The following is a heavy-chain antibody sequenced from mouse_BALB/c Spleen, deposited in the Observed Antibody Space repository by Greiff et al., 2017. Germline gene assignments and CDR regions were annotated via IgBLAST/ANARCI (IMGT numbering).Heavy chain of an antibody. D-gene: IGHD2-10*01. Sequence: QVQLQQSGAELVRPGSSVKISCTASGYAFSSYWMNWVKQRPGQGLEWIGQIYPGDVDTNYNGKFKGQATLTADKSSSTAYMQLSSLTSEDSAVYFCARSAYYGAMDDWGQGTSVTVSS. J-gene: IGHJ4*01. V-gene: IGHV1-80*01. CDR3: ARSAYYGAMDD. CDR2: IYPGDVDT. CDR1: GYAFSSYW.